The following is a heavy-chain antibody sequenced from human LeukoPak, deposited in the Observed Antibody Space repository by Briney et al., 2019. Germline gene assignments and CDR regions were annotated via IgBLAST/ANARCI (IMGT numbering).Heavy chain of an antibody. Sequence: GGSLRLSCAASGFTVSGNYMSWVRQPPGKGLEWVSLIYSGGSTFYADSVKGRFTVSRDNSKNTLYLHMNSLRADDTAVYYCARVRLTVATNYFDYWGQGTLVTVSS. CDR1: GFTVSGNY. CDR2: IYSGGST. V-gene: IGHV3-53*01. J-gene: IGHJ4*02. CDR3: ARVRLTVATNYFDY. D-gene: IGHD5-12*01.